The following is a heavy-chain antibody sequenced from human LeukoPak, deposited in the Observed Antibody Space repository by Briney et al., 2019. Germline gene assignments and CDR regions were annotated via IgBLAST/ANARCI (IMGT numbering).Heavy chain of an antibody. CDR3: ARGIWGASRHYHFDS. J-gene: IGHJ4*02. CDR1: GYTFRNYA. D-gene: IGHD2/OR15-2a*01. V-gene: IGHV1-3*01. CDR2: IDAGNGRT. Sequence: ASVKVSCKASGYTFRNYAMHWVRQAPGQGLEWMGWIDAGNGRTKYSQKFQGRVTITRDTSANTAYMELSTLRSEDTSIYYCARGIWGASRHYHFDSWGQGALVTVSS.